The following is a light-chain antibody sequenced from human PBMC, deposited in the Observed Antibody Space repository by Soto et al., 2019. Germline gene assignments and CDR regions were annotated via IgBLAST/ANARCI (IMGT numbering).Light chain of an antibody. CDR2: KDS. CDR1: ALPKKY. Sequence: SYELTQPPSVSVSPGQTARITCSGDALPKKYAYWYQQRPGQAPVLIIYKDSGRPSGIPERFSGSSSGTTVTLTISGVQAEDEADYYCQSVDSSTPYVAFGGGTKLTVL. CDR3: QSVDSSTPYVA. V-gene: IGLV3-25*02. J-gene: IGLJ2*01.